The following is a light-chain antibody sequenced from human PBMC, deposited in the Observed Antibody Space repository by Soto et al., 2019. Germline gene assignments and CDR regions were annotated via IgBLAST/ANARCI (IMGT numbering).Light chain of an antibody. V-gene: IGLV1-47*01. J-gene: IGLJ1*01. CDR1: SSNIGSNY. CDR2: RNN. Sequence: QSVLTQPASASGTPGERVTISCSGSSSNIGSNYVYWYQQLPGTAPKLLIYRNNQRPSGVPDRFSGSKSGTSASLAISGLRSEDEADYYCAAWDDSLSGSPYVFGTGTKVTVL. CDR3: AAWDDSLSGSPYV.